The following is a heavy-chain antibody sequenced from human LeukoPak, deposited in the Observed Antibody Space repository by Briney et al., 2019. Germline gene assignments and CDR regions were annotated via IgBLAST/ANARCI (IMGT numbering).Heavy chain of an antibody. CDR3: ARDLGSSSWYFSYYYGKDV. CDR1: GFTFSSYA. V-gene: IGHV3-30-3*01. Sequence: GGSLRLSCAASGFTFSSYAMHWVRQAPGKGLEWVAVISYDGSNKYYADSVKGRFTISRDNSKNTLYLQMNSLKAEDTAVYYCARDLGSSSWYFSYYYGKDVWGQGITVTVSS. D-gene: IGHD6-13*01. J-gene: IGHJ6*02. CDR2: ISYDGSNK.